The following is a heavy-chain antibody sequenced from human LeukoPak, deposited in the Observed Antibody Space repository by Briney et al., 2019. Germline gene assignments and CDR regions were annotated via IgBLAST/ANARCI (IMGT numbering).Heavy chain of an antibody. D-gene: IGHD6-13*01. V-gene: IGHV3-23*01. J-gene: IGHJ4*02. Sequence: GSLRLSCAASGFTFGSYGMSWVRRAPGKGLEWVSAISGSGGSTYHADSVKGRFTISRDNSKNTLYLQMNSLRADDTAVYYCAKDRPTVYSSSWLHFLDSWGQGTLVTVSS. CDR3: AKDRPTVYSSSWLHFLDS. CDR1: GFTFGSYG. CDR2: ISGSGGST.